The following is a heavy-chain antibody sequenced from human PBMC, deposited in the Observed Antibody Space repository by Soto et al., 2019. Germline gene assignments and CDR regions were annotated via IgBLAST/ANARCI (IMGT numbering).Heavy chain of an antibody. CDR1: GGTFSRYA. CDR2: IVPMFGTA. CDR3: AIGVYYDSRGYYFFF. J-gene: IGHJ4*02. Sequence: QVQLVQSGAEVKKPGSSVKVSCKASGGTFSRYALSWVRQAPGQGPEWMGGIVPMFGTANYAQKFQGRVKITADESTSTAYMQFSSLRSEDTAVYYCAIGVYYDSRGYYFFFWGQGTLVTVSS. V-gene: IGHV1-69*01. D-gene: IGHD3-22*01.